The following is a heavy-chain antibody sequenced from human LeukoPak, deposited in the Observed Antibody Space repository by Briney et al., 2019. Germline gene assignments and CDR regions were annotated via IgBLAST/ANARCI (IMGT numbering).Heavy chain of an antibody. CDR3: AKDSRVLSRQRGWFDP. J-gene: IGHJ5*02. D-gene: IGHD6-25*01. Sequence: GASVKVSCKASGYTFTGYYMHWVRQAPGQGLEWMGWISPNSGGTNYAQKFQGWVTMTRDTSISTAYMELSRLRSDDTAVYYCAKDSRVLSRQRGWFDPWGQGTLVTVSS. CDR1: GYTFTGYY. CDR2: ISPNSGGT. V-gene: IGHV1-2*04.